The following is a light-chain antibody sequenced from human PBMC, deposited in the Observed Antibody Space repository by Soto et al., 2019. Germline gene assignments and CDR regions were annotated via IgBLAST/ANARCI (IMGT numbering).Light chain of an antibody. Sequence: QSVLTQPPSASGSPGQSVTIYCTGTSSDVGGYNYVSWYQQHPGKAPKLMIYEVSERPSGVPDRFSGSKSGNTASLTVSGLQAEDEADYYCSSYAGSNRGVFGGGTKVTVL. CDR3: SSYAGSNRGV. V-gene: IGLV2-8*01. J-gene: IGLJ3*02. CDR2: EVS. CDR1: SSDVGGYNY.